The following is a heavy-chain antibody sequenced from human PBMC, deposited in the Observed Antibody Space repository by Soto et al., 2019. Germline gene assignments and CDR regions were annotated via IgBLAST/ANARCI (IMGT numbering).Heavy chain of an antibody. Sequence: GESLKISCKGSGYSFAGYWITWVRQKPGKGLGWMGRIDPSDSQTYYSPSFRGHVTISVTKSITTVFLQWSSLRASDTAMYYCARQIYDSDTGPNFQYYFDSWGQGTPVTVYS. V-gene: IGHV5-10-1*01. CDR1: GYSFAGYW. CDR3: ARQIYDSDTGPNFQYYFDS. CDR2: IDPSDSQT. D-gene: IGHD3-22*01. J-gene: IGHJ4*02.